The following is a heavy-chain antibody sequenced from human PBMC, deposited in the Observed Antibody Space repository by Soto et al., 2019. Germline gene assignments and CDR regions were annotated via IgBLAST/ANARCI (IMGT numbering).Heavy chain of an antibody. CDR2: INPSGGST. CDR1: GYIFTSYY. J-gene: IGHJ6*02. Sequence: AASVKVSSRASGYIFTSYYMHWVRQAPGQGLEWMGIINPSGGSTSYAQKFQGRVTMTCDTSTSTVYMELSSLRSDDTAVYYFSRTAAQVAARAYYYYGMDVWGQGTTVTV. D-gene: IGHD6-6*01. CDR3: SRTAAQVAARAYYYYGMDV. V-gene: IGHV1-46*01.